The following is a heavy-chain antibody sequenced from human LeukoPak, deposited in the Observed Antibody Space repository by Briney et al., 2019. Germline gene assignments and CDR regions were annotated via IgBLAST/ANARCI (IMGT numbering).Heavy chain of an antibody. Sequence: SVKVSCKASGGTFSSYAISWVRQAPGQGLEWMGRIIPILGIANYAQKFQGRVTITADKSTSTAYMELSSLRSEDTAVYYCARAXXXSDXIVVVVAAMTPYYFDYWGQGTLVTVSS. D-gene: IGHD2-15*01. CDR1: GGTFSSYA. CDR2: IIPILGIA. J-gene: IGHJ4*02. CDR3: ARAXXXSDXIVVVVAAMTPYYFDY. V-gene: IGHV1-69*04.